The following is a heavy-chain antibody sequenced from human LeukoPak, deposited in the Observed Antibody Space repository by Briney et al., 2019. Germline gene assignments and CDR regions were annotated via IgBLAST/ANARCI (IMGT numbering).Heavy chain of an antibody. J-gene: IGHJ5*02. D-gene: IGHD2-21*02. CDR3: ARRISYCGGDCYLNWFDP. V-gene: IGHV4-61*01. Sequence: SETLSLTCSVSGGSVSSGIYYWSWIRQPPGKGLEWIGHVDYSGGTNYNPSLKRRVTISLDMSKNQFSLKVMYLTAADTAVYYCARRISYCGGDCYLNWFDPWGQGTLVTVSS. CDR1: GGSVSSGIYY. CDR2: VDYSGGT.